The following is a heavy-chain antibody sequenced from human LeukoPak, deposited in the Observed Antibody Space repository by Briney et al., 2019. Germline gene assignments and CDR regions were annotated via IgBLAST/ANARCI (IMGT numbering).Heavy chain of an antibody. CDR1: GGSISSYY. CDR3: ARDRSGYSIVGPFQD. J-gene: IGHJ1*01. V-gene: IGHV4-59*01. Sequence: PSETLSLTCTLSGGSISSYYWSWIRQPPGKGLEWIGYIYYSGSTNYNPSLKSRVTISVDTSKNQFSLKLSSVTAADTAVYYCARDRSGYSIVGPFQDWGQGTLVTVSS. D-gene: IGHD2-21*01. CDR2: IYYSGST.